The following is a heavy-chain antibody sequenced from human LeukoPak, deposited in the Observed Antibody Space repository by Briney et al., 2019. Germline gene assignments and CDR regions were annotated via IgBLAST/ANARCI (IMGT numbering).Heavy chain of an antibody. V-gene: IGHV3-20*04. CDR3: ARGYYDSSGYYAAFDI. CDR2: VNWNGGST. D-gene: IGHD3-22*01. J-gene: IGHJ3*02. Sequence: PGGSLSLSCAASGFTFDNYGMTWVRQVPGKGLEWVSGVNWNGGSTGYADSVKGRFTISRDNAKNSLYLQMNSLRAEDTALYYCARGYYDSSGYYAAFDIWGQGTMVTVSS. CDR1: GFTFDNYG.